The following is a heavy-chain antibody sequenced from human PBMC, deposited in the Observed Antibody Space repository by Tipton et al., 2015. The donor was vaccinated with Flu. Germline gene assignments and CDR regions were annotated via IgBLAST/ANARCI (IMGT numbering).Heavy chain of an antibody. J-gene: IGHJ4*02. CDR1: GFSVTSKF. CDR2: IYYSGST. Sequence: QLVQSGGGLIQPGGSLRLSCVASGFSVTSKFMSWVRQPPGEGLEWIGSIYYSGSTYYNPSLESRVTISLDTSKKRFSLKLSSVTAADTAVYYCARQKGGISSGYYYYFDYWGQGTLVTVSS. D-gene: IGHD3-22*01. CDR3: ARQKGGISSGYYYYFDY. V-gene: IGHV4-4*02.